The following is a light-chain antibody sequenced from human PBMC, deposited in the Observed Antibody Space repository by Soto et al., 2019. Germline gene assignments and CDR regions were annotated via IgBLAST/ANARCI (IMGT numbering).Light chain of an antibody. CDR1: SSNIGAGYD. CDR2: GNS. V-gene: IGLV1-40*01. Sequence: QSVLTQPPSVSGAPGQRVTISCTGSSSNIGAGYDVHWYQQLPGTAPKLLIYGNSNRPSGVPDRFSGSKSGTSASLAITGLQAEDEADYYGQSYDSRLGGYVVFGGGTKLTVL. J-gene: IGLJ2*01. CDR3: QSYDSRLGGYVV.